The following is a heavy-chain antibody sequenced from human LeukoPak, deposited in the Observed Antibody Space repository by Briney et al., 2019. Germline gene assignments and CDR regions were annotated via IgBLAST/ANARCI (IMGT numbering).Heavy chain of an antibody. J-gene: IGHJ4*02. Sequence: SETLSLTCTVSGGSISSYYWSWIRQPPGKGLEWIGYIYYSGSTNYNPSLKSRVTISVDTSKNPFSLKLSSVTAADTAVYYCARDGRPYCSGGSCSPTHFDYWGQGTLVTVSS. V-gene: IGHV4-59*01. CDR3: ARDGRPYCSGGSCSPTHFDY. D-gene: IGHD2-15*01. CDR2: IYYSGST. CDR1: GGSISSYY.